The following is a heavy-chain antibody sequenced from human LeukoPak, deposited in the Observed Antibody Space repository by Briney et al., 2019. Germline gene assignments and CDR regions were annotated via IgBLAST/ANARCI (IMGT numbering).Heavy chain of an antibody. CDR1: GFTFSSYW. V-gene: IGHV3-7*01. CDR2: IKHTATEQ. J-gene: IGHJ6*03. CDR3: ARDGEANYYDSSGYLLRSSYMDV. Sequence: GGSLRLSCAASGFTFSSYWMSWVRQAPGKGLEWVANIKHTATEQYYVESVKGRFTISRDNDRNSLYLQMSSLRAEDTAVYYCARDGEANYYDSSGYLLRSSYMDVWGKGTTVTISS. D-gene: IGHD3-22*01.